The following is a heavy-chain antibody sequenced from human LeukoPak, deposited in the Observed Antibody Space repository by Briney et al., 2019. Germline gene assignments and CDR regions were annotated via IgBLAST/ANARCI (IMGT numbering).Heavy chain of an antibody. CDR3: APIAVAGIDY. D-gene: IGHD6-19*01. CDR2: ISDSSGST. CDR1: GFTFSSYV. V-gene: IGHV3-23*01. J-gene: IGHJ4*02. Sequence: PGGSLRLSCAASGFTFSSYVMSWVRQAPGKGLEWVSVISDSSGSTVYADSVKGRFTISRDNSKNTLYLQMNSLRAEDTAVYYCAPIAVAGIDYWGQGTLVTVSS.